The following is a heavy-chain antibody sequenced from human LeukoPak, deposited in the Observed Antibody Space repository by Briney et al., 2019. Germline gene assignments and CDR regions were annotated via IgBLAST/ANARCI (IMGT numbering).Heavy chain of an antibody. D-gene: IGHD2-21*02. J-gene: IGHJ5*02. V-gene: IGHV4-39*01. CDR2: IYYSGST. CDR3: ARHSELLEYVGRGLDP. CDR1: GGSISSSSYY. Sequence: PSETLSLTCTVSGGSISSSSYYWGWIRQPPGKGLEWIGSIYYSGSTYYNPSLKSRVTISVDTSKNQFSLKLSSVTAADTAVYYCARHSELLEYVGRGLDPWGQRTLVTVSS.